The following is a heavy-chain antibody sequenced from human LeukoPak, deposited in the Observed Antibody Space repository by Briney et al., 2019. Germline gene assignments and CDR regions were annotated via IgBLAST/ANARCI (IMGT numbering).Heavy chain of an antibody. CDR3: ARDRYDYFDY. CDR2: INQDGKDE. D-gene: IGHD2-2*01. CDR1: GFDLSRYW. Sequence: GGSLRLSCTVSGFDLSRYWMSWVRQAPGKGLEWVANINQDGKDENFVDAVKGRITISRDNAKNSIFLQIDNLRVNDTAVYYCARDRYDYFDYWGQGTLVTVAS. V-gene: IGHV3-7*01. J-gene: IGHJ4*02.